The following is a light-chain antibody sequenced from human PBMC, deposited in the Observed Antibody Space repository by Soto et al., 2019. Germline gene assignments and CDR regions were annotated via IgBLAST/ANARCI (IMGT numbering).Light chain of an antibody. Sequence: IQITRSPSSPSASVGDRVTITCQASRGISSYLAWYQQNTGKPPQLIVYSESTLQSGVTSRFSGSGSGPDFTLNISSLKPEESATYVCKKLNSYPQTVGQGTRREIK. CDR3: KKLNSYPQT. V-gene: IGKV1-9*01. J-gene: IGKJ5*01. CDR1: RGISSY. CDR2: SES.